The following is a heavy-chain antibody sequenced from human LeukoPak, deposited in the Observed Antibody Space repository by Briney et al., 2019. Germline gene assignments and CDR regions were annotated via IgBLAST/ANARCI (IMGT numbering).Heavy chain of an antibody. J-gene: IGHJ6*03. V-gene: IGHV5-51*01. CDR2: ICPGDSDT. CDR3: ARGGNSYAYYYYMDV. CDR1: GYSFTSYW. Sequence: GESLKIPCKGSGYSFTSYWIGWVRQMPGKGLEWMGIICPGDSDTRYSPSFQGQVTISADKSISTAYLQWSSLEASDTAMYYCARGGNSYAYYYYMDVWGKGTTVTVSS. D-gene: IGHD4-23*01.